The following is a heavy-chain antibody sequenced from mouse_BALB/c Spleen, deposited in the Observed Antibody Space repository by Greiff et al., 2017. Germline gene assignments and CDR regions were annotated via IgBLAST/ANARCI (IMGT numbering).Heavy chain of an antibody. CDR1: GYAFSSSW. J-gene: IGHJ1*01. D-gene: IGHD1-1*01. CDR2: IYPGDGDT. CDR3: ARHYGSYWYFDV. V-gene: IGHV1-82*01. Sequence: VQLQQSGPELVKPGASVKISCKASGYAFSSSWMNWVKQRPGQGLEWIGRIYPGDGDTNYNGKFKGKATLTADKSSSTAYMQLSSLTSVDSAVYFCARHYGSYWYFDVWGAGTTVTVSS.